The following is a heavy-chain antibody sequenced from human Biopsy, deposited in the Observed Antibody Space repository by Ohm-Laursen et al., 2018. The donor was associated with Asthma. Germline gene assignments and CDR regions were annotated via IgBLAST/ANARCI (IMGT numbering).Heavy chain of an antibody. CDR1: GGTFSRYA. V-gene: IGHV1-18*01. CDR3: ARAGALIVGATMGY. Sequence: GESLKISCKASGGTFSRYAISWVRQAPGQGLEWMGWISAYNGNTNYAQKLQGRVTMTTDTSTSTVYMELSSLRSEDTAVYYCARAGALIVGATMGYWGQGTLVTVSS. D-gene: IGHD1-26*01. CDR2: ISAYNGNT. J-gene: IGHJ4*02.